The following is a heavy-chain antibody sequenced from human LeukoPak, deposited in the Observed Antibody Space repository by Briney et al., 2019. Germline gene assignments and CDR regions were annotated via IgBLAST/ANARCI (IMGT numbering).Heavy chain of an antibody. D-gene: IGHD2-2*01. J-gene: IGHJ5*02. V-gene: IGHV3-7*01. Sequence: PGRSLRLSCAASGFTFSSYGMHWVRQAPGKGLEWVANIKQDGSEKYYVDSVKGRFTISRDNAKNMLYLQINSLRVEDTAIYYCARGGKLEPTAMPTWGQGSLVVVSS. CDR1: GFTFSSYG. CDR2: IKQDGSEK. CDR3: ARGGKLEPTAMPT.